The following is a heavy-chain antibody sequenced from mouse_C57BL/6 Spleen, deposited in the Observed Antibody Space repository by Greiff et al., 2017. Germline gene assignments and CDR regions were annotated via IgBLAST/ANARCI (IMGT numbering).Heavy chain of an antibody. V-gene: IGHV1-82*01. CDR3: AREGTAQFAY. J-gene: IGHJ3*01. D-gene: IGHD3-3*01. CDR1: GYAFSSSW. CDR2: IYPGDGDT. Sequence: VQLQQSGPELVKPGASVKISCKASGYAFSSSWMNWVKQRPGKGLEWIGRIYPGDGDTNYNGKFKGKATLTADKSSSTAYMQLSSLTSEDSAVYFCAREGTAQFAYWGQGTLVTVSA.